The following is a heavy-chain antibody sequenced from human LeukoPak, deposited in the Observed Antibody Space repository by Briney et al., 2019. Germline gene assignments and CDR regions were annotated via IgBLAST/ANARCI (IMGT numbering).Heavy chain of an antibody. Sequence: ASVKVSCKASGSTFTSYAMHWVRQAPGQRLEWMGWINAGNVDTKYSQKFQSRVTITRDTAASTAYTEMSSLRSEDTAVYYCEIAGFGEAVSCGPTYYIVDWGQGTLVTVSS. CDR3: EIAGFGEAVSCGPTYYIVD. J-gene: IGHJ4*02. V-gene: IGHV1-3*01. D-gene: IGHD2/OR15-2a*01. CDR1: GSTFTSYA. CDR2: INAGNVDT.